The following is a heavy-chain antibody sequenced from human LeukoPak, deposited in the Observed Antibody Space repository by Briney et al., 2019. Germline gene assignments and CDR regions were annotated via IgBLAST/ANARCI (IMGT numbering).Heavy chain of an antibody. CDR1: GYTFTRYA. J-gene: IGHJ6*02. CDR3: ARDLYYYDSSGYRGYYYYGMDV. CDR2: INTNTGNP. V-gene: IGHV7-4-1*02. D-gene: IGHD3-22*01. Sequence: ASVKVSCKASGYTFTRYAMNWVRQAPGQGLEWMGWINTNTGNPTYAQGFTGRFVFSLDTSVSTAYLQISSLKAEDTAVYYCARDLYYYDSSGYRGYYYYGMDVWGQGTTVTVSS.